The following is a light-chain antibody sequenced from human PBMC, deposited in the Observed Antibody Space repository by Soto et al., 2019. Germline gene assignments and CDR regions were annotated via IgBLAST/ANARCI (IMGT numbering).Light chain of an antibody. CDR2: EVS. CDR1: SSAVGGYNY. CDR3: NSYAGSNNWV. J-gene: IGLJ3*02. V-gene: IGLV2-8*01. Sequence: QSALTQPPSASGSPGQSVTISCTGTSSAVGGYNYVSWYQQHPGKAPKLMIYEVSKRPSGVPDRFSGSKSGNTASLTVSGLQAEDEADYYCNSYAGSNNWVFGGGTQLTVL.